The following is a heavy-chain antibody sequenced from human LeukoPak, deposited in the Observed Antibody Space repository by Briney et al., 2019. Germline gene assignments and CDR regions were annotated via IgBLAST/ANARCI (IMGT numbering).Heavy chain of an antibody. D-gene: IGHD3-3*01. Sequence: GRSLRLSCAASGFTFSSYAMHWVRQAPGKGLEWVAVISYDGSNKYYADSVKGRFTISRDNSKNSLYLQMNSLRAEDTAVYYCARDGGGDFWSGFYYYYGMDVWGQGTTVTVSS. CDR2: ISYDGSNK. V-gene: IGHV3-30*04. CDR3: ARDGGGDFWSGFYYYYGMDV. J-gene: IGHJ6*02. CDR1: GFTFSSYA.